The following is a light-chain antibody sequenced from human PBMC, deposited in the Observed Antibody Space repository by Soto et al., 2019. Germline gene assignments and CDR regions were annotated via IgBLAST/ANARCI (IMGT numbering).Light chain of an antibody. Sequence: AIQMTQSPSSLSASVGDRVTITCRASQDIGNDLAWYQQKPGKAPELLISAASSLLSGVPSRFSGSGSGTDFTLTISSLQPEDFATYFCLQHSNFPFTFGQGTKLRVK. CDR1: QDIGND. J-gene: IGKJ2*01. V-gene: IGKV1-6*01. CDR2: AAS. CDR3: LQHSNFPFT.